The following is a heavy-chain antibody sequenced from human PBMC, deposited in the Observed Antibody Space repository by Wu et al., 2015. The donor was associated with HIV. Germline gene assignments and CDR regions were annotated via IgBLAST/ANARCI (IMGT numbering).Heavy chain of an antibody. J-gene: IGHJ3*02. V-gene: IGHV1-69*05. CDR3: ATTFRDQLLSHGRTTGGLLAFDI. D-gene: IGHD1-1*01. CDR2: IIPFFGIT. CDR1: GTFSSNA. Sequence: QVQLVQSGAGTEDAWVLGEGLLQGFWGTFSSNAISWVRQAPGQGLEWMGGIIPFFGITNYAQKFQGRVTITMDDSTSTAYMQLNSLTSDDTAVFYCATTFRDQLLSHGRTTGGLLAFDIWGQGTVVTVSS.